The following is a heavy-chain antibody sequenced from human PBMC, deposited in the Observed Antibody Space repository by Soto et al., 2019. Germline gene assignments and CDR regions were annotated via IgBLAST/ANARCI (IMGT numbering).Heavy chain of an antibody. CDR2: IDPSDYYT. CDR1: GYSFTSYW. J-gene: IGHJ6*02. V-gene: IGHV5-10-1*01. D-gene: IGHD3-22*01. CDR3: ARLKAIDSSGYNYYYYYCMDV. Sequence: PGESLKISCKGSGYSFTSYWISWVRQMPGKGLEWMGRIDPSDYYTNYSPSFQGHVTISADKSISTAYLQWSSLKASDTAMYYCARLKAIDSSGYNYYYYYCMDVWGQGTTVTVPS.